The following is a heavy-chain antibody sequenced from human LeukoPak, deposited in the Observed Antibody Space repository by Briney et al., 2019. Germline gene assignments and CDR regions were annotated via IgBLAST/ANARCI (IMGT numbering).Heavy chain of an antibody. Sequence: GGSLRLSCAASGFTFSSYWMHWVRQAPGEGLVWVSRINSDGSSTSYADSVKGRFTISRDNSKNTLYLQMNSLRAEDTAVYYCAKDPGREISFYWGQGTLVTVSS. V-gene: IGHV3-74*01. CDR2: INSDGSST. D-gene: IGHD1-26*01. J-gene: IGHJ4*02. CDR3: AKDPGREISFY. CDR1: GFTFSSYW.